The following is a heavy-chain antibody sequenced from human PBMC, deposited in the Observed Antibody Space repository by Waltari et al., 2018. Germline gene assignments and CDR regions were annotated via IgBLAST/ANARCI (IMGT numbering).Heavy chain of an antibody. D-gene: IGHD6-13*01. V-gene: IGHV3-48*01. CDR2: IGLGGGPV. J-gene: IGHJ5*01. Sequence: EVQLVESGGGLVQPGGSLRLSCAASGFPFRSFSMHWVRQGPGKGLEWISYIGLGGGPVHYADSVKGRFTIFRDNDKNSLYLEMNSLRAEDTGLYYCARGSAAGIASWGQGTLVTVSS. CDR1: GFPFRSFS. CDR3: ARGSAAGIAS.